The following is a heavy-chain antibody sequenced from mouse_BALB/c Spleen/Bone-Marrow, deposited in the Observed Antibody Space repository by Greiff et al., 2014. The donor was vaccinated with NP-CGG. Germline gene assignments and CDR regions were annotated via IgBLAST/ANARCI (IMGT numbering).Heavy chain of an antibody. J-gene: IGHJ2*01. CDR1: GFSLTSYG. V-gene: IGHV2-9*02. CDR2: IWAGGST. D-gene: IGHD1-1*02. CDR3: AIAYIGSYQYYSDF. Sequence: HVMLVQSGPGLVSPSQSLSITCTVSGFSLTSYGVHWVRQPPGKGLEWLGIIWAGGSTNYNSALMSRLSISKDNSKSQVFLKMNSLQPDDTAMYYCAIAYIGSYQYYSDFRGTGLTLTV.